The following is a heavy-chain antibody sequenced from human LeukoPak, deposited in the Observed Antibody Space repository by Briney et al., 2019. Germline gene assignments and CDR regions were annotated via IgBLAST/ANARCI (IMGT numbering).Heavy chain of an antibody. CDR3: ARDLRRDSSGWSSQVVLDY. CDR2: ISAYNGNT. CDR1: GYTFTTYG. Sequence: ASVKVSCTASGYTFTTYGFSWVRQAPGQGLEWMGWISAYNGNTYYAQRLQGRVTMTTDTSTNTAYMELRSLRSDDTAVYYCARDLRRDSSGWSSQVVLDYCGQGTLVTVSS. V-gene: IGHV1-18*01. D-gene: IGHD6-19*01. J-gene: IGHJ4*02.